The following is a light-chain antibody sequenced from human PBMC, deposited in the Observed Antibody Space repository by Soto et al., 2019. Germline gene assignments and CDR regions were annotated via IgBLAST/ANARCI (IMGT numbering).Light chain of an antibody. CDR3: CSYASTSNLI. V-gene: IGLV2-23*01. Sequence: QSALTQPASVSGSPGQSITISCTGTSSDVGSYNLVSWYQQHPDKAPKLMIYEGSKRPSGVSNRFSGSKSGNTASLTISGLQAEDEADYYCCSYASTSNLIFGGGTQLTVL. CDR1: SSDVGSYNL. CDR2: EGS. J-gene: IGLJ2*01.